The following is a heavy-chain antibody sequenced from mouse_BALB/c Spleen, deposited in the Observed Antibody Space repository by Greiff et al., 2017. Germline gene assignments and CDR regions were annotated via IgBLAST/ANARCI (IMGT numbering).Heavy chain of an antibody. CDR1: GYSFTGYY. D-gene: IGHD2-1*01. CDR3: ARSYHCNFPDSHFDY. Sequence: VHVKQSGPDLVKPGASVKISCKASGYSFTGYYMHWVKQSHGKSLEWIGRVNPNNGGTSYNQKFKGKAILTVDKSSSTAYMGLRSLTSEDSAVYYWARSYHCNFPDSHFDYWGQGTTLTVSS. J-gene: IGHJ2*01. CDR2: VNPNNGGT. V-gene: IGHV1-26*01.